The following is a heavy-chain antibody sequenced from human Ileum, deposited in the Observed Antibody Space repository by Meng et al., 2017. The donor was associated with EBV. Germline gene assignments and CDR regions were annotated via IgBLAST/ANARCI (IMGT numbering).Heavy chain of an antibody. CDR1: GGSFSPYT. D-gene: IGHD2/OR15-2a*01. V-gene: IGHV1-69*10. J-gene: IGHJ4*02. Sequence: QVQLVQSGADVKKPGSSVKVACKTSGGSFSPYTFSWVRQAPGQGLEWMGGLIPVLNKAKSAPRFQDRVTFTADETTTTAYMELSSLTFEDTAVYFCARGRGNQPLFDFWGQGTLVTVSS. CDR3: ARGRGNQPLFDF. CDR2: LIPVLNKA.